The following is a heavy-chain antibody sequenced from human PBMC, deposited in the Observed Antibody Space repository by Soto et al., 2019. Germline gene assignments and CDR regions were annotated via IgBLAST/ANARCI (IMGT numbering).Heavy chain of an antibody. J-gene: IGHJ4*02. D-gene: IGHD6-6*01. CDR3: ARRDYSTSSLGPFDY. Sequence: QVQLQESGPGLVKPSETLSLTCIVSGGSSSSYYWSWIRQPLGNGLGWIGYIHYSGSTNYSPSLKSRVTMSLDTSKNQFTLNLTSVTAADTAVYYCARRDYSTSSLGPFDYGGQGILVTVSS. CDR1: GGSSSSYY. CDR2: IHYSGST. V-gene: IGHV4-59*01.